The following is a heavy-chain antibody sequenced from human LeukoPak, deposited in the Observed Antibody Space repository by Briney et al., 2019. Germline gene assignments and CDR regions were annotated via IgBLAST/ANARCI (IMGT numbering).Heavy chain of an antibody. CDR3: ARGDLTGIAAAGTYYYYYYGMDV. CDR1: GFTFSSYS. D-gene: IGHD6-13*01. V-gene: IGHV3-21*01. Sequence: GGSLRLSCAASGFTFSSYSMNWVRQAPGKGLEWVSSISSSSSYIYYADSVKGRFTISRDNAKNSLYLQMNSLRAEDTAVYYCARGDLTGIAAAGTYYYYYYGMDVWGQGTTVTVSS. CDR2: ISSSSSYI. J-gene: IGHJ6*02.